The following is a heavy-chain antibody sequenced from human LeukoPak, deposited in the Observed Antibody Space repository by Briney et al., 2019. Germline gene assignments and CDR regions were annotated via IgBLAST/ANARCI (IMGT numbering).Heavy chain of an antibody. J-gene: IGHJ3*02. V-gene: IGHV3-74*01. CDR2: INSDGSST. CDR1: GFTFSSYW. Sequence: PGGSLRLSCAASGFTFSSYWMHWVRQAPGKGLVWVSRINSDGSSTSYADSVKGRFSISRDNAKNSLFLQMNTLRVEDTAVYYCARDVVGYYDSSGYYLSASDIWGQGTMVTVSS. D-gene: IGHD3-22*01. CDR3: ARDVVGYYDSSGYYLSASDI.